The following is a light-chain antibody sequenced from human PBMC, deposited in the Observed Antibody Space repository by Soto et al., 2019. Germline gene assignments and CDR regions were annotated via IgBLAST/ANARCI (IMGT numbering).Light chain of an antibody. CDR1: ESVVSNY. V-gene: IGKV3-20*01. CDR3: QQYGTSPRT. CDR2: GAS. J-gene: IGKJ5*01. Sequence: IVLTQSPGTRAMPPDKAAQRSCMATESVVSNYLAWYQLKPGQAPRLFIYGASSRATGIPDRFSGSGSGTDFTLTISRLEPEDFAVYICQQYGTSPRTFGQGTRLEIK.